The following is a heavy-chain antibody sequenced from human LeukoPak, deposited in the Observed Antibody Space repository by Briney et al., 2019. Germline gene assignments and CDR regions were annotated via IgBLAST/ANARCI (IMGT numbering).Heavy chain of an antibody. CDR3: ARGEGNTAMFSLIY. CDR1: GWSFSGYY. CDR2: INHSGST. Sequence: SETLSLTCAVYGWSFSGYYWSWIRQPPGKGLEWIGEINHSGSTNYNPSLKSRVTISVDKSKNQFSLKLSSVTAADTAVYYCARGEGNTAMFSLIYWGQGTLVTVSS. D-gene: IGHD5-18*01. V-gene: IGHV4-34*01. J-gene: IGHJ4*02.